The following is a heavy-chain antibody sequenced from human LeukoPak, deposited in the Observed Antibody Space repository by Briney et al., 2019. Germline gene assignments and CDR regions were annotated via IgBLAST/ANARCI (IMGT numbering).Heavy chain of an antibody. CDR3: ARGKRSGSYYRYFDY. CDR2: MSDSGST. D-gene: IGHD3-10*01. Sequence: PSETPSLTCTVSGGSVSSGSSYWSWIRQPPGKGLEWIGYMSDSGSTTYNPSLKSRVTISEDTSKKQFSLNLSSVTAADTAVYYCARGKRSGSYYRYFDYWGQGTLVTVSS. CDR1: GGSVSSGSSY. V-gene: IGHV4-61*01. J-gene: IGHJ4*02.